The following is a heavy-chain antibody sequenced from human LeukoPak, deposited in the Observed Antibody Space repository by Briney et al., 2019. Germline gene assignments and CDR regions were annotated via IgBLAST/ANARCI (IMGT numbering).Heavy chain of an antibody. D-gene: IGHD6-13*01. Sequence: GASVKVSCKASGYTFTDYCVHWVRQAPGQGLEWMGWINPNSGGTRYAQKFQGRVTLTRDTSISTAYMELSSLTSDDTAVYFCARDLGTPATNAEYFFDYWGQGTLVIVSS. CDR2: INPNSGGT. J-gene: IGHJ4*02. CDR3: ARDLGTPATNAEYFFDY. V-gene: IGHV1-2*02. CDR1: GYTFTDYC.